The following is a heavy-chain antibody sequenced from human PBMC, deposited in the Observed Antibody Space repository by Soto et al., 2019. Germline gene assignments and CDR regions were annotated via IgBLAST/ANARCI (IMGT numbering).Heavy chain of an antibody. CDR1: GAYVSCGGFS. Sequence: LSLTYTVSGAYVSCGGFSLSWIRQSPGKGLEWIGYISHLESTYFQPSFKSRLTMSIDRTRNQFSLKLSSVTAADMALSYCARGGGYDSFDYWRQGVLVTVSS. CDR2: ISHLEST. J-gene: IGHJ4*02. D-gene: IGHD5-12*01. V-gene: IGHV4-30-2*06. CDR3: ARGGGYDSFDY.